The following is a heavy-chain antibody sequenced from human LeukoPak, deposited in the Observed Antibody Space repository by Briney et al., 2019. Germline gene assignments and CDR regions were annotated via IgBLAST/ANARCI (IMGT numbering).Heavy chain of an antibody. D-gene: IGHD1-26*01. V-gene: IGHV3-30*02. CDR1: GFTFSTYG. Sequence: GGSLRLSCAASGFTFSTYGMHWFRQAPGKGLEWVAFIRYDGSNKYYADSVKGRFTISRDNSKNTLYLQMNSLRAEDTAVFYCAKDRSGSYSQGLDYWGQGTLVTVSS. J-gene: IGHJ4*02. CDR2: IRYDGSNK. CDR3: AKDRSGSYSQGLDY.